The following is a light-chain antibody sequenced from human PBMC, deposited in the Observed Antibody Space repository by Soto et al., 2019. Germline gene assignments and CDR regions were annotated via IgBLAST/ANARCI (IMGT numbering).Light chain of an antibody. CDR3: QQRSNWIT. V-gene: IGKV3-11*01. CDR1: QSIRSER. CDR2: GAS. Sequence: EIVLTQSPDTLSLSPGERATLSCRASQSIRSERLAWYQQKPGQAPRLLIYGASTRAPGFPARFSGSGSGTDFTLTISSLEPEDFAVYHCQQRSNWITFGQGTRLEIK. J-gene: IGKJ5*01.